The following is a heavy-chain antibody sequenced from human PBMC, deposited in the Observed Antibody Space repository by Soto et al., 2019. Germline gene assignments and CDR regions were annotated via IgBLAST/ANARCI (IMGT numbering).Heavy chain of an antibody. Sequence: GGSLRLSCAASGFTFSSYWMHWVRQAPGKGLVWVSRINSDGSSTSYADSVKGRFTISRDNAKNTLYLQMNSLRAEDTAVYYCARGYCTNGVCLPVESYDAFDIWGQGTMVTVSS. CDR1: GFTFSSYW. CDR3: ARGYCTNGVCLPVESYDAFDI. V-gene: IGHV3-74*01. D-gene: IGHD2-8*01. J-gene: IGHJ3*02. CDR2: INSDGSST.